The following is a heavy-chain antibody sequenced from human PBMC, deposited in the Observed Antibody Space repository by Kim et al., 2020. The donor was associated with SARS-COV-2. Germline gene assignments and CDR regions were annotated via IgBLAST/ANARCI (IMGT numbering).Heavy chain of an antibody. D-gene: IGHD1-1*01. CDR1: GFTFSSYA. J-gene: IGHJ6*02. CDR3: AKALDAYNTYYYYYGVDV. Sequence: GGSLRLSCAASGFTFSSYAMSWVRQAPGKGLEWVSAISGSGGSTYYTDSVKSRFTISRDNSKNTLYLQMNSLRAEDTAVYYCAKALDAYNTYYYYYGVDVWGQGTTVTVSS. V-gene: IGHV3-23*01. CDR2: ISGSGGST.